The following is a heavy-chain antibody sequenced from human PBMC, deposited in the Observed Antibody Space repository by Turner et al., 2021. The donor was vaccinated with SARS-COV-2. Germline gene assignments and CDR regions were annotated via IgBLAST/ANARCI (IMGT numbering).Heavy chain of an antibody. CDR3: ARDLGGTSSLGGYFDY. CDR1: GFTVSSNY. J-gene: IGHJ4*02. V-gene: IGHV3-66*02. D-gene: IGHD2-2*01. Sequence: EVQLVESGGGLVQPWGSLRLSGAASGFTVSSNYMNWVRQAPGKGLEWVSVINSGGSTYYADSVKGRFTISRDNSKNTLYLQMNSLRAEDTALYYCARDLGGTSSLGGYFDYWGQGTLVTVSS. CDR2: INSGGST.